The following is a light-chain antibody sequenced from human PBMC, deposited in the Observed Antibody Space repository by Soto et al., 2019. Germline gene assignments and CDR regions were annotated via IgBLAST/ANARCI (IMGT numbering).Light chain of an antibody. V-gene: IGKV1-13*02. CDR3: QQFNSYPWT. CDR2: DAS. J-gene: IGKJ1*01. Sequence: AIPLTQSPSSLSASVGDRVTITCRASQGISSALAWYQQKPGKAPKLLIYDASSLESGVPSRFSGSRSGTDFTLTISSLQPEDFATYYCQQFNSYPWTFGQGTKVEIK. CDR1: QGISSA.